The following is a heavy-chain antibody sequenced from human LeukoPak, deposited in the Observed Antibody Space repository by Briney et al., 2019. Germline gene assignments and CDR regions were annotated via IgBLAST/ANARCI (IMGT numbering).Heavy chain of an antibody. CDR3: ARGVTMIVVVTHDWYFDL. CDR1: GGSISSSSYY. D-gene: IGHD3-22*01. J-gene: IGHJ2*01. Sequence: MPSETLSLTCTVSGGSISSSSYYWGWIRQPPGKGLEWIGSIYYTRSTYYNPSLKSRVTISVDTSKNQFSLKLTSVTAADTAVYYCARGVTMIVVVTHDWYFDLWGRGTLVTVSS. V-gene: IGHV4-39*01. CDR2: IYYTRST.